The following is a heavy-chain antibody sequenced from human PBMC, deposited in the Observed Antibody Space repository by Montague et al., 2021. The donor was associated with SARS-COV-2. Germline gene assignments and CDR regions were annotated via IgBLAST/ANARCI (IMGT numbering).Heavy chain of an antibody. D-gene: IGHD3-22*01. J-gene: IGHJ2*01. Sequence: TLSLTCTVSGGSISSGSYYWSWIRQPAGKGLEWIGRIYTSGGTNYNPSLKSRVTISVDTSKNQFSLKLSSVTAADTAVYYCARDPLYYYDSSGSLLDCYFDLWGRGTLVTVSS. V-gene: IGHV4-61*02. CDR2: IYTSGGT. CDR1: GGSISSGSYY. CDR3: ARDPLYYYDSSGSLLDCYFDL.